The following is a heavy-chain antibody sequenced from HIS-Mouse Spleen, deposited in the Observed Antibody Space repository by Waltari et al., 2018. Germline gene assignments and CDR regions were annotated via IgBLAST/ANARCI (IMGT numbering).Heavy chain of an antibody. Sequence: QLQLQGPAPELGKPSKPLSLPATSPGGSTSSGSYYWGGIRQPPGKGLEWIGSIYYSGSTYYNPSLKSRVTISVDTSKNQFSLKLSSVTAADTAVYCCAREIPYSSSWYDWYFDLWGRGTLVTVSS. CDR1: GGSTSSGSYY. D-gene: IGHD6-13*01. J-gene: IGHJ2*01. CDR2: IYYSGST. V-gene: IGHV4-39*07. CDR3: AREIPYSSSWYDWYFDL.